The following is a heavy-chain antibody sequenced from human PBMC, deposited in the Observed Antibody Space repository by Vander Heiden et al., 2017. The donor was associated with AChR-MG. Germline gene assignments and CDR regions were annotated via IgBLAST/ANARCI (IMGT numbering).Heavy chain of an antibody. CDR3: AREDYIYYFDY. Sequence: VQLVESGGGVVQPGKSLRLSCAGSGFTFSTYTIPWVRQAPGKGLEWVAAISYDGNNKYYADSVKGRFTSSRDNSKDTLYLQMNSLRTDDTAVYYCAREDYIYYFDYWGQGTLVTVSS. J-gene: IGHJ4*02. CDR1: GFTFSTYT. V-gene: IGHV3-30-3*01. CDR2: ISYDGNNK. D-gene: IGHD4-4*01.